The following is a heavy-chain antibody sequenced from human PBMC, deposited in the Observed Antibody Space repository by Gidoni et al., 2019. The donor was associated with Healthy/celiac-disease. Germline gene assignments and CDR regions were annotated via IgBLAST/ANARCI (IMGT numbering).Heavy chain of an antibody. V-gene: IGHV3-23*01. J-gene: IGHJ4*02. Sequence: EVQLLESGGGLVQPGGSLRLSCAASGFTFSSYAMSWVRQAPGKGLEWVAAISGSGGSTYYADSVQGRFTISRDNSKNTLYLQMNSLRAEDTAVYYCAKDGSWQLVEYWGQGTLVTVSS. D-gene: IGHD6-6*01. CDR2: ISGSGGST. CDR1: GFTFSSYA. CDR3: AKDGSWQLVEY.